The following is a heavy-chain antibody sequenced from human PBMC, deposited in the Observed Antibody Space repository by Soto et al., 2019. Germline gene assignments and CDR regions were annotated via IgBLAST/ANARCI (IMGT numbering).Heavy chain of an antibody. Sequence: GGSLRLSCAASGFTFSGSAMHWVRQASGKGLEWVGRIRSKANEYATVYAASVKGRFTISRDDSKNTAYLQMNSLKTDDTAVYYCTTNWGEWYYFDSWGQGTVVTVSS. J-gene: IGHJ4*02. CDR1: GFTFSGSA. CDR3: TTNWGEWYYFDS. V-gene: IGHV3-73*01. D-gene: IGHD3-16*01. CDR2: IRSKANEYAT.